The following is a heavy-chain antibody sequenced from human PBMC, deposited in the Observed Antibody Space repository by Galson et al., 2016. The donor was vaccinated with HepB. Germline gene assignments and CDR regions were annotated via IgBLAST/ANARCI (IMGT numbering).Heavy chain of an antibody. J-gene: IGHJ3*02. CDR1: GGSFSGYY. Sequence: SETLSLTCAVHGGSFSGYYWSWIRQPPGKGLEWIGEINHSGSTNYNPSLKSRVTISIDTSKNHFSLKLSSVTAADTAIYYCARGFNSFGSGSYNAFDIWGQGTMVTVSS. CDR3: ARGFNSFGSGSYNAFDI. CDR2: INHSGST. D-gene: IGHD1-26*01. V-gene: IGHV4-34*01.